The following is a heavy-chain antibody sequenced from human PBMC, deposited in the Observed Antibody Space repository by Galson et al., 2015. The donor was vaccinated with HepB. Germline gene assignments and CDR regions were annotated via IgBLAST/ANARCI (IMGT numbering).Heavy chain of an antibody. J-gene: IGHJ4*02. CDR3: TRGVGGDF. V-gene: IGHV3-7*04. CDR2: IKQDGSEG. CDR1: GFTFSAYW. D-gene: IGHD1-26*01. Sequence: SLRLSCAASGFTFSAYWMSWVRQSPGKGLGWVANIKQDGSEGFYVDSVKGRFTISRDNAKNSLYLQMNSLTAEDTAVYYCTRGVGGDFWGQGTLVTVSS.